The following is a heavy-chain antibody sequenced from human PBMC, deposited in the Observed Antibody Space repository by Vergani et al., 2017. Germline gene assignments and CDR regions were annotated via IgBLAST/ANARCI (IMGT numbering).Heavy chain of an antibody. J-gene: IGHJ4*02. CDR1: GFTFSSYG. CDR2: ISSSGSTI. Sequence: VQLVESGGGVVQPGRSLRLSCAASGFTFSSYGMHWVRQAPGKGLEWVSYISSSGSTIYYADSVKGRFTISRDNAKNSLYLQMNSLRAEDTAVYYCARELGASSDYWGQGTLVTVSS. D-gene: IGHD3-16*01. V-gene: IGHV3-48*04. CDR3: ARELGASSDY.